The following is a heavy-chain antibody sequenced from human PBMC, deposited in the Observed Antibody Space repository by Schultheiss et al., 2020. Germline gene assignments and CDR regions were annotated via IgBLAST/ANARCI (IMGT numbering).Heavy chain of an antibody. D-gene: IGHD6-19*01. CDR2: IYYSGST. V-gene: IGHV4-59*01. Sequence: SETLSLTCTVSGGSISSYYWSWIRQPPGKGLEWIGYIYYSGSTNYNPSLKSRVTISVDTSKNQFSLKLSSVTAADTAVYYCARDPLIAVAGTAYYYYYGMDVWGQGTTVTVSS. J-gene: IGHJ6*02. CDR3: ARDPLIAVAGTAYYYYYGMDV. CDR1: GGSISSYY.